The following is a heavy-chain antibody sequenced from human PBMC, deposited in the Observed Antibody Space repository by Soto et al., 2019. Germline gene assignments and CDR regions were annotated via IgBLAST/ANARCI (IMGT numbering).Heavy chain of an antibody. Sequence: ASVKVSCKASGGTFSSYAISWVRQAPGQGLEWMGGIIPIFGTANYAQKFQGRVTITADESTSTAYMELSSLRSEDTAVYYCARGDYGSGSPHDYYGMDVWGQGTTVTVSS. J-gene: IGHJ6*02. D-gene: IGHD3-10*01. CDR3: ARGDYGSGSPHDYYGMDV. CDR1: GGTFSSYA. CDR2: IIPIFGTA. V-gene: IGHV1-69*13.